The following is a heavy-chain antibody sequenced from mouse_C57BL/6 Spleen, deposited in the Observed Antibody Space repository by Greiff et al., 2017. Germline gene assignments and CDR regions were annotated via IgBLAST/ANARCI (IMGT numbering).Heavy chain of an antibody. Sequence: QVHVKQPGTELVKPGASVKLSCKASGYTFTSYWMHWVKQRPGQGLEWIGNINPSNGGTNYNEKFKSKATLTVDKSSSTAYMQLSSLTSEDSAVYDWARSDYDFHFDYWGQGTTLTVSS. CDR3: ARSDYDFHFDY. J-gene: IGHJ2*01. V-gene: IGHV1-53*01. D-gene: IGHD2-4*01. CDR2: INPSNGGT. CDR1: GYTFTSYW.